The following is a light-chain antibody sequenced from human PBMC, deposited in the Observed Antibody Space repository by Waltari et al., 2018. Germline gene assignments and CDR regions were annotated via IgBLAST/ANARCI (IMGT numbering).Light chain of an antibody. J-gene: IGLJ1*01. CDR3: SSYTTSSAPGV. V-gene: IGLV2-14*01. CDR2: EVS. Sequence: QSALPQPASVSGSPGQSITIPCSGTARDLGAYYFVPWYQQNPGKAHPLIIYEVSNRPSGISNRFSASKSGNTASLTISGLQAEDEADYYCSSYTTSSAPGVFGTGTRVTVL. CDR1: ARDLGAYYF.